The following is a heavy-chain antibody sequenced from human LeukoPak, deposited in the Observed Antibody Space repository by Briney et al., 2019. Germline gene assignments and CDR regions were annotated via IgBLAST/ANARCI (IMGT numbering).Heavy chain of an antibody. J-gene: IGHJ3*02. V-gene: IGHV3-23*01. CDR2: IFPSGGEI. CDR1: GFTFSTFA. D-gene: IGHD3-3*01. Sequence: GGSLRLSCAASGFTFSTFAMIWVRQPPGKGLEWVSSIFPSGGEIHYADSVRGRLTISRDNSKSTLSLQMNSLRAEDTAVYYCAKASYYDFWSGYFDIWGQGTMVTVSS. CDR3: AKASYYDFWSGYFDI.